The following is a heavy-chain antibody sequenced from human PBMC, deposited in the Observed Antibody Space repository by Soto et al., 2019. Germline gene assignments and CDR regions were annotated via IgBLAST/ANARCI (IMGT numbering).Heavy chain of an antibody. CDR2: ISDSGST. D-gene: IGHD2-2*01. V-gene: IGHV3-23*01. CDR3: AKDVGGHYCTPTSCLYFFHY. CDR1: GFSFNNYA. J-gene: IGHJ4*02. Sequence: EVQLLESGGGLVQPGGSLRLSCAASGFSFNNYAMNWVRQAPGQGLEWVSTISDSGSTYYADSVKGRFTISRDNSKNTLYLQMKSLRAEDTAVYFCAKDVGGHYCTPTSCLYFFHYWCRGTMLTVSS.